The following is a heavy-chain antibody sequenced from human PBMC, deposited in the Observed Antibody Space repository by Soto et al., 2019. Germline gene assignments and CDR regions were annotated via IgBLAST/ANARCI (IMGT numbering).Heavy chain of an antibody. J-gene: IGHJ4*02. CDR3: ARGIGVVGRQLYLDS. CDR2: IYHSANT. Sequence: QLQLQESGSGLVKPSQTLSLTCAASGGSISSADYSWSWIRQPPGKALEWIGYIYHSANTYYNPSLKSRVTISVDRSKNHVSLKLSSVTAADTAVYYCARGIGVVGRQLYLDSWGQGTLVTVSS. CDR1: GGSISSADYS. D-gene: IGHD3-3*01. V-gene: IGHV4-30-2*01.